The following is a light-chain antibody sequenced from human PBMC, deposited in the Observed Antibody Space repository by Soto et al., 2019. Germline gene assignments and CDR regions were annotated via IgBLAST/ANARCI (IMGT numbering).Light chain of an antibody. Sequence: EIVLTQSPGTLSLSLGERATLSCRASQSDGINHLAWYQQKPGQAPRLLIYGASSRATGLPDRFSGSGSGTDFTLTISRLEPEDFAIYYCQQYGSSPPLTFGGGTKVEIK. J-gene: IGKJ4*01. CDR1: QSDGINH. V-gene: IGKV3-20*01. CDR3: QQYGSSPPLT. CDR2: GAS.